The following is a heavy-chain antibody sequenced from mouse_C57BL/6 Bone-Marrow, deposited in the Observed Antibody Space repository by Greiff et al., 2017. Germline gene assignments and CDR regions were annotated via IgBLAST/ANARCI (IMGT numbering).Heavy chain of an antibody. CDR1: GYTFTEYT. J-gene: IGHJ3*01. Sequence: QVQLQQSGAELVKPGASVKLSCKASGYTFTEYTIHWVKQRSGQGLEWIGWFYPGSGSIKYNEKFKDKATLTADKSSSQVYMEISRLTSEDSAFYFFARHEEGGIYYGKVFAYWGQGTLVTVSA. D-gene: IGHD2-1*01. CDR3: ARHEEGGIYYGKVFAY. V-gene: IGHV1-62-2*01. CDR2: FYPGSGSI.